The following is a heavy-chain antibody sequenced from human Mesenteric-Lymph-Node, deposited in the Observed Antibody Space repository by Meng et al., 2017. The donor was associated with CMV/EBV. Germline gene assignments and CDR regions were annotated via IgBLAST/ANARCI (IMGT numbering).Heavy chain of an antibody. CDR2: IKQDGSEK. CDR3: AKDLIGYCSSTSCGRVDY. Sequence: GESLKISCAASGFTFSSYWMSWVRQAPGKGLEWVANIKQDGSEKYYVDSVKGRFTISRDNAKNSLYLQMNSLRAEDTAVYYCAKDLIGYCSSTSCGRVDYWGQGTLVTVSS. V-gene: IGHV3-7*01. D-gene: IGHD2-2*01. J-gene: IGHJ4*02. CDR1: GFTFSSYW.